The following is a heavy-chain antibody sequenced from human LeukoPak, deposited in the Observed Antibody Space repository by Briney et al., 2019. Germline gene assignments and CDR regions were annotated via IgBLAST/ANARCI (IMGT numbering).Heavy chain of an antibody. D-gene: IGHD6-13*01. CDR3: TKRTSGSSWYSSDY. Sequence: GGSLRLSCAATGFTFSSYWMHWVRQPPGKGLEWGSAILLGGGGHAYYTDSVKGRFTISRDNSKNTLYLQMNSLRAEDTAVYYCTKRTSGSSWYSSDYWGQGTLVTVSS. CDR1: GFTFSSYW. J-gene: IGHJ4*02. CDR2: ILLGGGGHA. V-gene: IGHV3-23*01.